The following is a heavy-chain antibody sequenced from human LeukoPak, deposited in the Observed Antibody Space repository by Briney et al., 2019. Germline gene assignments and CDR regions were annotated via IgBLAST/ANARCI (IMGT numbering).Heavy chain of an antibody. CDR1: GGSISSYY. Sequence: SEILSLTCTVSGGSISSYYWSWIRQPPGKGLEWIGYFYYSGSTKYSPSLKSRVTISVDTSKNQFSLKLSSVTAADTAVYYCAKPPYSGYDAVAHYYFDYWGQGTLVTVSS. D-gene: IGHD5-12*01. V-gene: IGHV4-59*08. CDR2: FYYSGST. CDR3: AKPPYSGYDAVAHYYFDY. J-gene: IGHJ4*02.